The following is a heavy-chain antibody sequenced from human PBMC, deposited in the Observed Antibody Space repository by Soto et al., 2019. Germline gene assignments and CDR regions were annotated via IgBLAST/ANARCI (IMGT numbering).Heavy chain of an antibody. CDR1: GYTFTSYD. Sequence: QVQLVQSGAEVKKPGASVKVSCNASGYTFTSYDINWVRQATGQGLERMGLRNPNRGNTDYAQKFDGRVTMTRNTSISTAYMELSTLRSEDTAVYYCARDLTMIVDNWGQGTLGTVSS. CDR2: RNPNRGNT. J-gene: IGHJ4*02. CDR3: ARDLTMIVDN. D-gene: IGHD3-22*01. V-gene: IGHV1-8*01.